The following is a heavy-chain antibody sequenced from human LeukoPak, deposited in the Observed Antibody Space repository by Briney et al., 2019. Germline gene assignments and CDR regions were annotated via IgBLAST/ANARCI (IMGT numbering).Heavy chain of an antibody. J-gene: IGHJ4*02. V-gene: IGHV1-2*02. CDR1: GYTFTGYY. CDR2: INPNIGGS. Sequence: ASVTVSCKASGYTFTGYYMHWVRQAPGQGLEWMGWINPNIGGSNYAQKFQGRATMTRDTSISTAYMELSRLRSDDTAVYYCARSTPNQYYFDSWGQGTLVTVSS. CDR3: ARSTPNQYYFDS. D-gene: IGHD2-2*01.